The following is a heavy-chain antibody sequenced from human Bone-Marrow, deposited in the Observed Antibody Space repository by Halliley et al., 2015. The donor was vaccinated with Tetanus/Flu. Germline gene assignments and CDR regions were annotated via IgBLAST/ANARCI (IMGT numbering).Heavy chain of an antibody. CDR2: IYYSGST. J-gene: IGHJ5*02. CDR1: GGSINNYY. D-gene: IGHD6-6*01. Sequence: TLSLTCTVSGGSINNYYWSWIRKPPGKGLEWIGYIYYSGSTKYNPSLKSRVTISVDTSKNQFSLKLSSVTAADTAVYYCAREGTSLDVDWFGPWGQGTLVTVSS. CDR3: AREGTSLDVDWFGP. V-gene: IGHV4-59*01.